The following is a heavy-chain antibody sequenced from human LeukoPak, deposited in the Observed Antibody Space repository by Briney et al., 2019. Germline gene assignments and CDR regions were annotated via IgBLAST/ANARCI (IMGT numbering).Heavy chain of an antibody. CDR2: INAGNGNT. CDR1: GYTFTSYA. J-gene: IGHJ5*02. Sequence: ASVKVSCKASGYTFTSYAMHWVRQAPGQRLEWMGWINAGNGNTKYSQKFQGRVTITRDTSASTAYMELSSLRSEDTAVYYCARDGGITIFGVVETYNWFDPWGQGTLVTVSS. V-gene: IGHV1-3*01. CDR3: ARDGGITIFGVVETYNWFDP. D-gene: IGHD3-3*01.